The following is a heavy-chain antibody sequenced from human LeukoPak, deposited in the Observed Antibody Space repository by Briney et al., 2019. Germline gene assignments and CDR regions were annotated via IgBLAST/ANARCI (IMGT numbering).Heavy chain of an antibody. D-gene: IGHD3-10*01. CDR3: ARRGSGSYVLDY. J-gene: IGHJ4*02. Sequence: GASVKVSCKASGYTFTRYYMHWVRQAPGQGLEWMGIINPSDGVIDYAQKFQDRVTMTRDTSTSTVYMELSSLRSEDTAVYYCARRGSGSYVLDYWGQGTRVTVSS. CDR2: INPSDGVI. CDR1: GYTFTRYY. V-gene: IGHV1-46*01.